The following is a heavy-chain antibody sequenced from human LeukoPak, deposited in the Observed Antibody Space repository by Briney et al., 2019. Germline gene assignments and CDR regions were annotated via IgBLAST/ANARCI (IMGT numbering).Heavy chain of an antibody. J-gene: IGHJ4*02. V-gene: IGHV3-48*03. Sequence: GGSLRLSCAVSGFSLSSYEMYWVRQAPGRGLEWVSYIHTSGTTIYYTDSGKGRFIISRDNAKNALYLQMSSLRAEDTAVYYCARERNYCGGDCYLNWGQGTLVTVSS. CDR3: ARERNYCGGDCYLN. CDR2: IHTSGTTI. D-gene: IGHD2-21*02. CDR1: GFSLSSYE.